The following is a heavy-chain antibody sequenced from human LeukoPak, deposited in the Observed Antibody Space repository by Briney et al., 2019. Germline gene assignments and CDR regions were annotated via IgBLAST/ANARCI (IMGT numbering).Heavy chain of an antibody. Sequence: SETLSLTCTVSGGSISSGDYYWSWIRQPPGKGLEWIGYIYYSGSTYYNPSLKSRVTISVDTSKNQFSLKLSSVTAADTAVYYCARGITYYYDSSGYCFDYWGQGTLVTVSS. D-gene: IGHD3-22*01. CDR2: IYYSGST. CDR3: ARGITYYYDSSGYCFDY. V-gene: IGHV4-30-4*01. J-gene: IGHJ4*02. CDR1: GGSISSGDYY.